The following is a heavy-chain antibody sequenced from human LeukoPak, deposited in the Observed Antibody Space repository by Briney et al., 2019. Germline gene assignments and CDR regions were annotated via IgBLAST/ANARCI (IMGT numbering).Heavy chain of an antibody. V-gene: IGHV4-59*01. J-gene: IGHJ6*01. CDR2: MNYSAST. D-gene: IGHD6-6*01. Sequence: SETLSLTCTVSGDSISGNDWSWIRQRPGKGLEWIGYMNYSASTTYNPSPNSRSTISVDTSTTQFSLNLRAATAADTPAYYCARLYCSSLFYVEVCGKGTTVTVSP. CDR1: GDSISGND. CDR3: ARLYCSSLFYVEV.